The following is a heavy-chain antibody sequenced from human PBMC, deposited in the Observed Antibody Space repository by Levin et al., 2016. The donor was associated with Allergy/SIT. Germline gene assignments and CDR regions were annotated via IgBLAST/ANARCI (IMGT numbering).Heavy chain of an antibody. CDR2: ISSSSSTI. Sequence: VRQAPGKGLEWVSYISSSSSTIYYADSVKGRFTISRDNSKNTLYLQMNSLRAEDTAVYYCAGDYYDSSGYSTDAFDIWGQGTMVTVSS. D-gene: IGHD3-22*01. CDR3: AGDYYDSSGYSTDAFDI. J-gene: IGHJ3*02. V-gene: IGHV3-48*01.